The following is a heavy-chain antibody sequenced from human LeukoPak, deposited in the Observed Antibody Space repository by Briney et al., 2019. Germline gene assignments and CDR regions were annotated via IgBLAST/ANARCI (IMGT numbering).Heavy chain of an antibody. D-gene: IGHD3-16*01. J-gene: IGHJ6*02. Sequence: GGSLRLSCAASGFTFSSYAMHWVRQAPGKGLEYVSAISSNGGSIYYANSVKGRFTISRDNSKNTLYLQMGSLRAEDMAVYYCARAWDYYYYGMDVWGQGTTVTVSS. CDR2: ISSNGGSI. V-gene: IGHV3-64*01. CDR3: ARAWDYYYYGMDV. CDR1: GFTFSSYA.